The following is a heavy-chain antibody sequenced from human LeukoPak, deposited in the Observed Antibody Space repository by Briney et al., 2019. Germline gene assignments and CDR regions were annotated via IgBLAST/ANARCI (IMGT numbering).Heavy chain of an antibody. J-gene: IGHJ3*02. D-gene: IGHD3-10*01. CDR2: IQHTGGT. CDR1: GGSISSDGYY. CDR3: ARAITMVRGVISAFDI. Sequence: PSQTLSLTCTVSGGSISSDGYYWSWIRQPPGKGPEWIGHIQHTGGTHYNSSLKSRVTISADRSKNQFSLKLSSVTAADTAVYYCARAITMVRGVISAFDIWGQGTMVTVSS. V-gene: IGHV4-30-2*01.